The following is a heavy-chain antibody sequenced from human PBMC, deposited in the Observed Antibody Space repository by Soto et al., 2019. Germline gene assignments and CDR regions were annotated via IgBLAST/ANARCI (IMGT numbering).Heavy chain of an antibody. V-gene: IGHV1-69*08. CDR3: ARDLGSSGWINPGYFDL. CDR2: IIPILGIA. J-gene: IGHJ2*01. Sequence: QVQLVQSGAEVKKPGSSVKVSCKASEGTFSSYTISWVRQSPGQGLEWMGRIIPILGIANYAQKFQGRVTITADKSTSTAYMELSSLRSEDTAVSYCARDLGSSGWINPGYFDLWGRGTLVTVSS. CDR1: EGTFSSYT. D-gene: IGHD6-19*01.